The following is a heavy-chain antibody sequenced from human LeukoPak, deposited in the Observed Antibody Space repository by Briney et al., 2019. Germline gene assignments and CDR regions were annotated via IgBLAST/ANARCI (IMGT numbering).Heavy chain of an antibody. CDR2: INHSGST. CDR3: ARAYSSSWYWNWFDP. J-gene: IGHJ5*02. V-gene: IGHV4-34*01. D-gene: IGHD6-13*01. CDR1: GGSFSGYH. Sequence: SETLSLTCAVYGGSFSGYHWSWIRQSPGKGLEWIGEINHSGSTNYNPSLKSRVTISVDTSKNQFSLKVSSVSAADTAVYYCARAYSSSWYWNWFDPWGQGTLVTVSS.